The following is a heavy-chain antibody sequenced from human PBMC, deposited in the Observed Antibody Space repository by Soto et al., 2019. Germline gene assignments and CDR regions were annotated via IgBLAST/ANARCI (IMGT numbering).Heavy chain of an antibody. CDR3: AKGRNGKYSYDGGVFDI. CDR2: ISGSGGST. CDR1: GFTLSSYA. D-gene: IGHD5-18*01. V-gene: IGHV3-23*01. Sequence: GGALRLSCAASGFTLSSYAMSWVRQSPGKGLEWVSAISGSGGSTYYADSVKGRFTISRDNSKNTLYLQMNSLRDEDTALYYCAKGRNGKYSYDGGVFDIWGQGTMVTVSS. J-gene: IGHJ3*02.